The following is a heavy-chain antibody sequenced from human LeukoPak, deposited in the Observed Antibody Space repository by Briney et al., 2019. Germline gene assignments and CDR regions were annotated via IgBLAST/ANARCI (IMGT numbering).Heavy chain of an antibody. CDR1: GGSISSGDYY. CDR3: ARGSAYGDYETTDYYYGMDV. Sequence: SQTLSLTCTVSGGSISSGDYYWSWIRQPPGKGLEWIGYIYYSGSTYYNPSLKSRVTISVDTSKNQFSLKLSSVTAADTAVYYCARGSAYGDYETTDYYYGMDVWGQGTTVTVSS. CDR2: IYYSGST. D-gene: IGHD4-17*01. V-gene: IGHV4-30-4*01. J-gene: IGHJ6*02.